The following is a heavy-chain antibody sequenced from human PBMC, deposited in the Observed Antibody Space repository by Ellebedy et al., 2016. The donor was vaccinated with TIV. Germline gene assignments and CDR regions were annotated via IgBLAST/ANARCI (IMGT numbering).Heavy chain of an antibody. V-gene: IGHV4-39*01. CDR1: GGSISNRSYF. Sequence: MPSETLSLTCTVSGGSISNRSYFWGWIRQPPGKELDWIGRIDYSGRIDYNPSLKSRVTIAIDTARNQFSLKLSSVTAAETAVYYCARHPTIYGPGFHFDYWGQGTLVTVSS. CDR3: ARHPTIYGPGFHFDY. D-gene: IGHD3-10*01. CDR2: IDYSGRI. J-gene: IGHJ4*02.